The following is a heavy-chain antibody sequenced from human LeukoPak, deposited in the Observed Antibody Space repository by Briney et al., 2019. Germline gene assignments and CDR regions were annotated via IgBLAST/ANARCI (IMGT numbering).Heavy chain of an antibody. CDR2: IIPIFGTA. V-gene: IGHV1-69*05. Sequence: SVKVSCKASGGTFSSYAISWVRQAPGQGLEWMGGIIPIFGTANYAQKFQGRVTITTDESTSTAYMELSSLRSEDTAVYYCARGGYSSSWYFNWFDPWGQGTLATVSS. CDR3: ARGGYSSSWYFNWFDP. D-gene: IGHD6-13*01. J-gene: IGHJ5*02. CDR1: GGTFSSYA.